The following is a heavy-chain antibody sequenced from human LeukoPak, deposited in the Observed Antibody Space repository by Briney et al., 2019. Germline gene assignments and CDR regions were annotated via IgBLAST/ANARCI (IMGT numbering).Heavy chain of an antibody. J-gene: IGHJ3*02. Sequence: GGSLRLSCAASGFTFSSYSMNWVRQAPGKGLEWVSSISSSSYIYYADSVKGRFTISRDNAKNSLYLQMNSLRAEDTAVYYCAKRVVGAKSVGAFDIWGQGTMVTVSS. CDR3: AKRVVGAKSVGAFDI. V-gene: IGHV3-21*01. CDR2: ISSSSYI. D-gene: IGHD1-26*01. CDR1: GFTFSSYS.